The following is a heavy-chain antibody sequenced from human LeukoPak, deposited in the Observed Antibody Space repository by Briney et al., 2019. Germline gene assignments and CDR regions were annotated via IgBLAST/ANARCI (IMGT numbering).Heavy chain of an antibody. J-gene: IGHJ4*02. Sequence: TSETLSLTCTVSGGSLTISTNYWGWIRQPPGKGLEWIGSIYHGGDTYYNPSLKSRLTISVDTSTNQFSLKLTSVTAADTAVYYCARPGGDYYYFDSWGQGTLVTVSS. CDR1: GGSLTISTNY. V-gene: IGHV4-39*01. CDR2: IYHGGDT. D-gene: IGHD4-17*01. CDR3: ARPGGDYYYFDS.